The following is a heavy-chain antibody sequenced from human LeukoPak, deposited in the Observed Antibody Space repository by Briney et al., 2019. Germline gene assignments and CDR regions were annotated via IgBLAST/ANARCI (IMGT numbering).Heavy chain of an antibody. D-gene: IGHD3-10*01. J-gene: IGHJ6*02. CDR2: IYYSGSP. V-gene: IGHV4-59*01. CDR3: ARAQQVLLWFGEYNPSDYYGMDV. Sequence: SETLSLTCTVSGGSISSYYWSWIRQPPGKGLEWIGYIYYSGSPNYNPSLKSRVPISVDTSKNQFSLKLSSVTAADTAVYYCARAQQVLLWFGEYNPSDYYGMDVWGQGTTVTVSS. CDR1: GGSISSYY.